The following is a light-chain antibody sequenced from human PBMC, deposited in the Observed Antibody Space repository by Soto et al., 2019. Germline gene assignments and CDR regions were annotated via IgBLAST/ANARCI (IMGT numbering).Light chain of an antibody. Sequence: QSVLTQPASVSESPGQSISISCGGGRNDIGTYNLVSWYQQHPGKAPKLIIYEGNKRPSGVSNRFSGSKSGNTASLTISGLQAEDEADYYCSSYTSSSTRVFGTGTKVTVL. CDR3: SSYTSSSTRV. J-gene: IGLJ1*01. CDR1: RNDIGTYNL. CDR2: EGN. V-gene: IGLV2-14*02.